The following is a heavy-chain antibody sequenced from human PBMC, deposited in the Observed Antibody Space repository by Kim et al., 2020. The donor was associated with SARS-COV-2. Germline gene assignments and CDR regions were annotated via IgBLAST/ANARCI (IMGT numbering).Heavy chain of an antibody. V-gene: IGHV3-20*01. J-gene: IGHJ4*02. D-gene: IGHD1-1*01. Sequence: GGSLRLSCAATGFTFDEYGLSWVRQAPGKGLEWVSGINWNGDSRGYADSVQGRFTISRDNAKNSLYLQMNSLRADDTAFYHCARDPIGETTGTAFDSWGQGTLVTVSS. CDR2: INWNGDSR. CDR3: ARDPIGETTGTAFDS. CDR1: GFTFDEYG.